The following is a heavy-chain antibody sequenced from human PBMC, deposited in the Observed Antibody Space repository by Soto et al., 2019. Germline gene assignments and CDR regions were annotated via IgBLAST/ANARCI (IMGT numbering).Heavy chain of an antibody. CDR3: TTDRVLLWFGELSNLRYYYYYMDV. D-gene: IGHD3-10*01. CDR1: GFTFSNAW. Sequence: GGSLRLSCAASGFTFSNAWMSWVRQAPGKGLEWVGRIKSKTDGGTTDYAAPVKGRFTISRNDSKNTLYLQMNSLKTEDTAVYYCTTDRVLLWFGELSNLRYYYYYMDVWGKGTTVTVSS. V-gene: IGHV3-15*01. J-gene: IGHJ6*03. CDR2: IKSKTDGGTT.